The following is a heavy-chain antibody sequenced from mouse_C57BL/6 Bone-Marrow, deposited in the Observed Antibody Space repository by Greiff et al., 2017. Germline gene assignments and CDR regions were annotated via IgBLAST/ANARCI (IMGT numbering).Heavy chain of an antibody. CDR3: ARFIYGYYGY. CDR2: IDPSDSET. J-gene: IGHJ2*01. Sequence: QVQLQQPGAELVRPGSSVKLSCKASGYTFTSYWMHWVKQRPIQGLEWIGNIDPSDSETHYNQKFKDKATLTVDKSSSTAYMRLSSLTSEDSAVYYCARFIYGYYGYWNEGTTLTDSS. V-gene: IGHV1-52*01. CDR1: GYTFTSYW. D-gene: IGHD2-3*01.